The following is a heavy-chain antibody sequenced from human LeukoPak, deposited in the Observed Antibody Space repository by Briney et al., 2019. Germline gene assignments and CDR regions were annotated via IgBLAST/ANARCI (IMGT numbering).Heavy chain of an antibody. D-gene: IGHD3-10*01. CDR1: GYTFTSYG. Sequence: GASVKVSCKASGYTFTSYGISWVRQAPGQGLEWMGWISAYNGNTNYAQKLQGRVTMTTDTSTSTAYMELRSLRSGDTAVYYCARANYYGSGSYAGSAFDIWGQGTMVTVSS. CDR3: ARANYYGSGSYAGSAFDI. J-gene: IGHJ3*02. V-gene: IGHV1-18*01. CDR2: ISAYNGNT.